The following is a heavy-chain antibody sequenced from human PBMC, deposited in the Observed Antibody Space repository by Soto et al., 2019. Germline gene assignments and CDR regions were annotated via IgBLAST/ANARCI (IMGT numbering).Heavy chain of an antibody. J-gene: IGHJ4*02. Sequence: QVQLVQSGAEVKKPGASVKVSCKASGYTFTSYAMHWVRQAPGQRLEWMGWINAGNGNSKYSQKFQGRATITRDTSASTAYMELSSLRAEATAVYYCASGPGYSYGYNWGQGPLVTVSS. D-gene: IGHD5-18*01. V-gene: IGHV1-3*01. CDR1: GYTFTSYA. CDR2: INAGNGNS. CDR3: ASGPGYSYGYN.